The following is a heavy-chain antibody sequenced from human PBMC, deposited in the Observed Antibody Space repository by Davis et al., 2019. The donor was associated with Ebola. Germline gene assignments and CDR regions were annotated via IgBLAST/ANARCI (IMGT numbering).Heavy chain of an antibody. CDR1: GFNFGEYA. D-gene: IGHD1-26*01. J-gene: IGHJ4*02. CDR3: ARESGGGIDY. V-gene: IGHV3-49*04. Sequence: GGSLRLSCTASGFNFGEYALTWVRQTPRKGLEWVGFIRNIAYGGTTEYAASVKGRFTISRDDSGNIAYLQMNSLKIEDTAVYYCARESGGGIDYWGQGTLVTVSS. CDR2: IRNIAYGGTT.